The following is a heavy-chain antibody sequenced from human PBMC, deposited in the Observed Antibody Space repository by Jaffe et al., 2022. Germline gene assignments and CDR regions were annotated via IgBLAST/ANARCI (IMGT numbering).Heavy chain of an antibody. J-gene: IGHJ4*02. CDR3: TRDISDGDYEGYYFDY. V-gene: IGHV3-49*04. CDR2: IRSKAYGGTT. CDR1: GFTFGDYA. D-gene: IGHD4-17*01. Sequence: EVQLVESGGGLVQPGRSLRLSCTASGFTFGDYAMSWVRQAPGKGLEWVGFIRSKAYGGTTEYAASVKGRFTISRDDSKSIAYLQMNSLKTEDTAVYYCTRDISDGDYEGYYFDYWGQGTLVTVSS.